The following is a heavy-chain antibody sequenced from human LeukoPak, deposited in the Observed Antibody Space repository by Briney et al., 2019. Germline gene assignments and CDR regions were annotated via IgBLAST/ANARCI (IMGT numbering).Heavy chain of an antibody. D-gene: IGHD6-19*01. CDR3: AKNIYRIAVAGPFDY. Sequence: PGGSLRLSCAASGFTFSSYEMNWVRQAPGKGLEWVSYISSSGSTIYYADSVKGRFTISRDNSKNTLYLQMNSLRAEDTAVYYCAKNIYRIAVAGPFDYWGQGTLVTVSS. V-gene: IGHV3-48*03. CDR1: GFTFSSYE. CDR2: ISSSGSTI. J-gene: IGHJ4*02.